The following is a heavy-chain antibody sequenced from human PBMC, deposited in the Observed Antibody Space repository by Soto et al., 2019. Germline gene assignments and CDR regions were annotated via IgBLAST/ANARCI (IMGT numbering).Heavy chain of an antibody. J-gene: IGHJ6*02. Sequence: QVQLQESGPGLVKPSETLSLTCTVSGGSISSYYWSWIRQPPGKGLEWIGYIYYSGSTNYNPSLTSRVTISVDTSKNQFSLKLSSVTAADTAVYYCARDQGGYCSGGSCSRHYYYYYGMDVWGQGTTVTVSS. CDR3: ARDQGGYCSGGSCSRHYYYYYGMDV. V-gene: IGHV4-59*01. CDR2: IYYSGST. D-gene: IGHD2-15*01. CDR1: GGSISSYY.